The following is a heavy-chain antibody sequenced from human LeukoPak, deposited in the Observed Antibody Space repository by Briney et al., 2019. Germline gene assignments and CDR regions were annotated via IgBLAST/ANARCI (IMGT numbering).Heavy chain of an antibody. CDR1: GFTFSSHW. CDR3: ARDIVIGSGSCLD. Sequence: GGSLRPSCAASGFTFSSHWMHWVRQTPGKGLVWVSRISENRYTTNYADSVKGRFTISRDNAKNTVYLQMNSLRVEDTAVYYCARDIVIGSGSCLDWGQGTLVTVSS. J-gene: IGHJ4*02. V-gene: IGHV3-74*01. D-gene: IGHD3-10*01. CDR2: ISENRYTT.